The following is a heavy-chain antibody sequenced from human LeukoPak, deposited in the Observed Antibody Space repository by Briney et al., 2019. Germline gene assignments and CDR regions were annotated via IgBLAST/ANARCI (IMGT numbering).Heavy chain of an antibody. CDR1: GFTITDYY. Sequence: PGGSLRLSCAASGFTITDYYMSWIRQAPGKGLEWVSYISSSGSIIYYADSVKGRFTISGDNAKNSLYLQMNSLRAEDTAVYYCGCSGYSQYYFDYWGQGTLVTVSS. J-gene: IGHJ4*02. V-gene: IGHV3-11*04. D-gene: IGHD3-22*01. CDR2: ISSSGSII. CDR3: GCSGYSQYYFDY.